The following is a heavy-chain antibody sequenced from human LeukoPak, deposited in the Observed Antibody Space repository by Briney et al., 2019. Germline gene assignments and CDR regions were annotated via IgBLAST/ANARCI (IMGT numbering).Heavy chain of an antibody. CDR2: ISGNAATT. CDR1: GFSFSTYG. CDR3: ARGPIAVAPMDV. V-gene: IGHV3-23*01. Sequence: PGGSLRLSCVASGFSFSTYGMSWVRQAPGKGLECVSGISGNAATTYYADSVKGRFTISRENSKNTLYLQMDSLRAEDTAVYYCARGPIAVAPMDVWGQGTTVTVSS. D-gene: IGHD6-19*01. J-gene: IGHJ6*02.